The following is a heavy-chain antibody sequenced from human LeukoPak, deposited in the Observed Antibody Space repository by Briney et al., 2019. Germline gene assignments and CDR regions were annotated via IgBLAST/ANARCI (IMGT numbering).Heavy chain of an antibody. Sequence: GGSLRLSCAASGFTFSSYGMHWVRQAPGKGLEWVAVIWYDGTNKYYADSVKGRFSISRDNSKNTLYLQMNSLRAEDTAVYYCASDKLGTDAFDIWSQGTVVTVSS. CDR2: IWYDGTNK. D-gene: IGHD7-27*01. CDR1: GFTFSSYG. V-gene: IGHV3-33*01. J-gene: IGHJ3*02. CDR3: ASDKLGTDAFDI.